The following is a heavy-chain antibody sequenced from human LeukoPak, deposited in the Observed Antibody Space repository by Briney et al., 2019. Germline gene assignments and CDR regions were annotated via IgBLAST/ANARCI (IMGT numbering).Heavy chain of an antibody. Sequence: PVRSLRLSSAAPGFTLSSYGMHWVRQAPRKGLEWVAVIWYDGSNKYYADSVKGRFTISRDNSKNTLYLQMNSLRAEDTAVYYCARDHPEYSSGAGGYFDYWGQGTLVTVSS. D-gene: IGHD6-19*01. J-gene: IGHJ4*02. CDR3: ARDHPEYSSGAGGYFDY. CDR1: GFTLSSYG. V-gene: IGHV3-33*01. CDR2: IWYDGSNK.